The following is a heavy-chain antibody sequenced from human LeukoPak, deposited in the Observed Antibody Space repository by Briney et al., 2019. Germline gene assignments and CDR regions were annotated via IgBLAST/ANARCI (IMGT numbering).Heavy chain of an antibody. V-gene: IGHV1-18*04. Sequence: ASVKVSCKASGYSFTSNYIHWVRQAPGQGLEWMGWISAYNGNTNYAQKLQGRVTMTTDTSTSTAYMELRSLRSDDTAVYYCARDRGLYYDILTGYYPYYFDYWGQGTLVTVSS. CDR1: GYSFTSNY. J-gene: IGHJ4*02. CDR2: ISAYNGNT. CDR3: ARDRGLYYDILTGYYPYYFDY. D-gene: IGHD3-9*01.